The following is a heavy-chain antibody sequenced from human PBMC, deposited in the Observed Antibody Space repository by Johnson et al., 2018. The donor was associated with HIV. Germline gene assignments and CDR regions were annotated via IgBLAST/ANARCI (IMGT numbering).Heavy chain of an antibody. J-gene: IGHJ3*02. CDR2: IWYDGSNK. D-gene: IGHD7-27*01. CDR1: GFTFSSYG. Sequence: VQLVEYGGGVVQPGRSLRLSCAASGFTFSSYGMHWVRQAPGKGLEWVAVIWYDGSNKYYADSVKGRFTISRDNSKNTLYLQMNSLRAEDTAVYYCARVKSYGNWGSRKGGRESRAAFDIWGQGTMVTVSS. CDR3: ARVKSYGNWGSRKGGRESRAAFDI. V-gene: IGHV3-33*01.